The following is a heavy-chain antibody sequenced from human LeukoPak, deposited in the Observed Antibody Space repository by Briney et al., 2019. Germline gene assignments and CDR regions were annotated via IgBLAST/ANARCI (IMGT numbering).Heavy chain of an antibody. CDR2: INSDGKST. J-gene: IGHJ4*02. CDR3: AKSRAGSSSFYFDY. D-gene: IGHD2-2*01. V-gene: IGHV3-74*01. Sequence: PGGSLRLSCAASGFTFSNYWMHWVRQGPGEGLVWVSRINSDGKSTSYADSVKGRFTISRDNAKNTLFLQMNSLRAEDTAVYFCAKSRAGSSSFYFDYWGQGTLVTVSS. CDR1: GFTFSNYW.